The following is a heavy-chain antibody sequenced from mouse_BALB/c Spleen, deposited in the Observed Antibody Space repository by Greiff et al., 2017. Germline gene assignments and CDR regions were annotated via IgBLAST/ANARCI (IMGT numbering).Heavy chain of an antibody. D-gene: IGHD1-1*01. CDR2: IWAGGST. Sequence: QVQLKESGPGLVAPSQSLSITCTVSGFSLTSYGVHWVRQPPGKGLEWLGVIWAGGSTNYNSALMSRLSISKDNSKSQVFLKMNSLQTDDTAMYYCARVGIYYGSSLVWYFDVWGAGTTVTVSS. CDR1: GFSLTSYG. V-gene: IGHV2-9*02. J-gene: IGHJ1*01. CDR3: ARVGIYYGSSLVWYFDV.